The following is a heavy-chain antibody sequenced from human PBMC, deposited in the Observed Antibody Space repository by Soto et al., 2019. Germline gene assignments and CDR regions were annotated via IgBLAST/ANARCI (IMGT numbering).Heavy chain of an antibody. D-gene: IGHD2-21*01. CDR3: ARAKAVVIAALDI. V-gene: IGHV3-53*01. CDR2: LYDLDGS. CDR1: GLTISGKKY. J-gene: IGHJ3*02. Sequence: DVQLVESGGGLFQPGESLRLSCAAFGLTISGKKYVAWVRQAPGKGLVWVSALYDLDGSFYADSVKGRFTISRDNSKNTLYLQLDSLTGADTAVYYCARAKAVVIAALDIWGQGTMVTVSS.